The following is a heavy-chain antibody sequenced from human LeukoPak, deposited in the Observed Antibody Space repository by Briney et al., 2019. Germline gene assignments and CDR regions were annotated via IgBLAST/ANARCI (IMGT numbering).Heavy chain of an antibody. CDR1: GYTFTSYG. CDR2: ISAYSGNT. D-gene: IGHD5-12*01. Sequence: ASVKVSCKASGYTFTSYGIIWVRQAPGQGLEWMGWISAYSGNTNYAQKLQGRVTMTTDTSTSTAYMELRSLRSDDTAVYYCAKGPYSGYDSFYYYGMDVWGQGTTVTVSS. V-gene: IGHV1-18*01. CDR3: AKGPYSGYDSFYYYGMDV. J-gene: IGHJ6*02.